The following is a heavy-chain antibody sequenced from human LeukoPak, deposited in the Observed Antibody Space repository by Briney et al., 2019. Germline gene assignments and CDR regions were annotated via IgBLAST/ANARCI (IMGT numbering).Heavy chain of an antibody. CDR2: IDPSDSYT. CDR3: ARHGGGSYYYFDY. D-gene: IGHD1-26*01. CDR1: GYSFTTYW. J-gene: IGHJ4*02. V-gene: IGHV5-10-1*01. Sequence: GESLKISCKGSGYSFTTYWISWVRQMPGKGLEWMGRIDPSDSYTNYSPSFQGHVTISADNFISTVYLQWSSLKASDTAMYYCARHGGGSYYYFDYWGQGTLVTVSA.